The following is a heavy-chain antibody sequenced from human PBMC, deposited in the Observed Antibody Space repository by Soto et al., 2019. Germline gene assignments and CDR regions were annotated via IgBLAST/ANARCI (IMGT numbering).Heavy chain of an antibody. J-gene: IGHJ4*02. CDR3: ARDTAMVLTPNSFGGY. D-gene: IGHD5-18*01. Sequence: QVQLVESGGGVVQPGRSLRLSCAASGFTFSSYAMHWVRQAPGKGLEWVAVISYDGSNKYYADSVKGRFTISRDNSKNPRYRQMNGLRAEDTAVYYCARDTAMVLTPNSFGGYWGQGTLVTVS. CDR1: GFTFSSYA. V-gene: IGHV3-30-3*01. CDR2: ISYDGSNK.